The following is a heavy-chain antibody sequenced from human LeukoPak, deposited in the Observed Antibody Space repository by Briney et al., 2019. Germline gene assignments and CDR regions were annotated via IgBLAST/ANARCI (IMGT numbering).Heavy chain of an antibody. CDR2: SSSSSSFI. D-gene: IGHD6-19*01. J-gene: IGHJ4*02. Sequence: GALRLCCAASGFTFSSYRLNWVRQAAGEGLEWVSYSSSSSSFIYYTDSVKGRITISRDNARNSLYLQMNSLRAEDTAVYYCARVAIGLAANSHNENEYWGQGTLVTVSS. V-gene: IGHV3-21*01. CDR3: ARVAIGLAANSHNENEY. CDR1: GFTFSSYR.